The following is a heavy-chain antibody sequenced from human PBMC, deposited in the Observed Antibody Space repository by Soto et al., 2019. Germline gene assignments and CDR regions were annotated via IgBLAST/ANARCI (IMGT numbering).Heavy chain of an antibody. Sequence: HGGSLRLSCAASGSTFSSYAMSWVRQAPGKGLEWVSGITASGGSTSYADSVKGRFTISRDNSKNTLYLQMNSLRAEDTAVYYCAHTQGIVLVPAAIWYWGQGTLVTVSS. D-gene: IGHD2-2*02. CDR1: GSTFSSYA. CDR3: AHTQGIVLVPAAIWY. CDR2: ITASGGST. V-gene: IGHV3-23*01. J-gene: IGHJ4*02.